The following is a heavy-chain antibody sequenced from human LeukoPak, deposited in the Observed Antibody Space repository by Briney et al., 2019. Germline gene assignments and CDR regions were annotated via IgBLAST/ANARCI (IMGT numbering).Heavy chain of an antibody. D-gene: IGHD3-10*01. CDR3: ARAETKKPMGRGVLDY. CDR1: GFTFSDYY. V-gene: IGHV3-11*01. CDR2: ISSSGSTI. Sequence: GGSLRLSCAASGFTFSDYYMSWIRQAPGKGLEWVSYISSSGSTIYYADSVKGRFTISSDNAKNSLYLQMNSLRAEDTAVYHCARAETKKPMGRGVLDYWGQGTLVTVSS. J-gene: IGHJ4*02.